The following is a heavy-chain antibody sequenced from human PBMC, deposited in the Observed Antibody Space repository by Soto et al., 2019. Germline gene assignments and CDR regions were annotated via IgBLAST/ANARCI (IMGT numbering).Heavy chain of an antibody. CDR2: INYSGST. Sequence: PPETLSLHSTVSGGSISISTYHLGWISHPPGKGLEWIGSINYSGSTYYNPSFKSRVTISVDASENQFSLKLSSVTAADTAVYYCARHIAAASQWPVDYMDVWGKGTTVT. J-gene: IGHJ6*03. D-gene: IGHD6-13*01. V-gene: IGHV4-39*01. CDR1: GGSISISTYH. CDR3: ARHIAAASQWPVDYMDV.